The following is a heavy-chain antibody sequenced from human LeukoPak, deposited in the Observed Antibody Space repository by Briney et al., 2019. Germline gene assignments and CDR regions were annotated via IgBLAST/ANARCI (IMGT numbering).Heavy chain of an antibody. Sequence: GGSLRFSCAASGFTFSSYSMNWVRQAPGKGLEWVSSISSSSSYIYYADSVKGRFTISRDNAKNSLYLQMNSLRAEDTAVYYCARVSSSWARAFDIWGQGTMVTVSS. CDR1: GFTFSSYS. J-gene: IGHJ3*02. CDR2: ISSSSSYI. D-gene: IGHD6-13*01. CDR3: ARVSSSWARAFDI. V-gene: IGHV3-21*01.